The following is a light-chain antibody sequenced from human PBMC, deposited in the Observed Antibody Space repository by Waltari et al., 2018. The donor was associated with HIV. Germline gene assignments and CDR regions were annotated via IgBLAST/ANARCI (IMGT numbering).Light chain of an antibody. CDR1: HTISRY. J-gene: IGKJ4*01. Sequence: DIQMTQSPSSLSASVGDRVTITCRASHTISRYLNWYQQKPGRAPSLMIYAASDLQSGVPSRFSGSGSGTDFSLTISSLQAEDFATYYCQQSYSVPLTFGGGTKVEIK. CDR3: QQSYSVPLT. V-gene: IGKV1-39*01. CDR2: AAS.